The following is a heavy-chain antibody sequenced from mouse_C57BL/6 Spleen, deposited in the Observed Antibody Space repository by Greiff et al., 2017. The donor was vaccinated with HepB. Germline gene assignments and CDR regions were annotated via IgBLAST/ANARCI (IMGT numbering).Heavy chain of an antibody. D-gene: IGHD1-1*01. Sequence: VQLQQPGAELVMPGASVKLSCKASGYTFTSYWMHWVKQRPGQGLEWIGEIDPSDSYTNYNQKFKGKSTLTVDKSSSTAYMQLSSLTSEDSAVYYCARWVTTVVAPDYWGQGTTLTVSS. CDR2: IDPSDSYT. V-gene: IGHV1-69*01. CDR3: ARWVTTVVAPDY. CDR1: GYTFTSYW. J-gene: IGHJ2*01.